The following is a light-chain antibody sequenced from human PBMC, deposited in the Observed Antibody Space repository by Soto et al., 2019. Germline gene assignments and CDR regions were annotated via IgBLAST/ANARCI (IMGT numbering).Light chain of an antibody. V-gene: IGLV1-40*01. CDR2: GNN. Sequence: QSVLTQPPSVSGAPGQRVTISCTGSSSNIGAPYDVHWYQHLPGTAPKLLIYGNNNRPSGVPDRFSASKSGTSASLAISGLQAEDEADYYCQSYDSGRGGSVVFGGGTKLTVL. CDR3: QSYDSGRGGSVV. J-gene: IGLJ2*01. CDR1: SSNIGAPYD.